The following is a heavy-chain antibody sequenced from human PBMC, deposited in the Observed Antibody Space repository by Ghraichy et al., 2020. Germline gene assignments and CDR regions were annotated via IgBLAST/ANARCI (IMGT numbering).Heavy chain of an antibody. V-gene: IGHV3-7*01. CDR3: TREFYWRFDS. CDR2: IKPDGSEE. J-gene: IGHJ4*02. CDR1: GFTCSSYS. Sequence: GGSLRLSCAASGFTCSSYSRTWVRQAPGKGLEEVAKIKPDGSEEFYVGSVKGRFTISRDNAKSSLYLQMSGLRGEDTAVYYCTREFYWRFDSWGQGTLVTVSS. D-gene: IGHD3-9*01.